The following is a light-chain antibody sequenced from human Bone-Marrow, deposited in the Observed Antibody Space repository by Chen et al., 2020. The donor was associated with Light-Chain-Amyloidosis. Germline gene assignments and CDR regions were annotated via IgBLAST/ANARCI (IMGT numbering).Light chain of an antibody. Sequence: NFMLTQPHSVSESPGKTVIISCTRSSGSIATNYVQWYQQRPGSSPTTVIYEDDQRPSGVPDRFSGSIDRSSNSASLTLSGLKSEDEADYYCQSYQGSSQGVFGGGTKLTVL. V-gene: IGLV6-57*01. CDR2: EDD. J-gene: IGLJ3*02. CDR1: SGSIATNY. CDR3: QSYQGSSQGV.